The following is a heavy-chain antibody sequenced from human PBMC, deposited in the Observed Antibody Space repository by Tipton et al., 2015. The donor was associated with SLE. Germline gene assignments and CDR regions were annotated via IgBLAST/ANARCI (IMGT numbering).Heavy chain of an antibody. V-gene: IGHV4-39*01. J-gene: IGHJ3*02. Sequence: TLSLTCTVSGGSISSSSYYWGWIRQPPGKGLEWIGSIYYSGSTYSNPSLKSRVTISVDTSKNQFSLKLSSVTAADTAVYYCARHRIVGATDDAFDIWGQGTMVTVSS. CDR2: IYYSGST. D-gene: IGHD1-26*01. CDR1: GGSISSSSYY. CDR3: ARHRIVGATDDAFDI.